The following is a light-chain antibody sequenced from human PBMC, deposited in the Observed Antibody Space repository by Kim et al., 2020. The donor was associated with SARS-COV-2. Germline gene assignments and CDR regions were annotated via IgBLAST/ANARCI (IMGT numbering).Light chain of an antibody. CDR1: NIGSKS. CDR2: YDS. CDR3: QVWDSSSDHL. Sequence: SYELTQPPSVSVAPGKTARITCGGNNIGSKSVHWYQQKPGQAPVLVIYYDSDRPSGIPERFSGSNSGNTATLTISRVEAGDEADYYCQVWDSSSDHLFGGATKLTVL. V-gene: IGLV3-21*04. J-gene: IGLJ3*02.